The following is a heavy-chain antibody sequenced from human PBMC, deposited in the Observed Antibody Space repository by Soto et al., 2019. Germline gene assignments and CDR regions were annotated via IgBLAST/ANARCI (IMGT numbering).Heavy chain of an antibody. Sequence: EVQLVESGGGLVQPGGSLRLSCAASGFTFSSYWMSWVRQAPGKGLEWVANIRQDGSDKYYVDSVKGRFNISRDNSKNSLYLQMNSLRAEDTAIYYCASPQQWLGQRGDFDYWGQGTLVTVSS. V-gene: IGHV3-7*05. J-gene: IGHJ4*02. CDR2: IRQDGSDK. CDR1: GFTFSSYW. CDR3: ASPQQWLGQRGDFDY. D-gene: IGHD6-19*01.